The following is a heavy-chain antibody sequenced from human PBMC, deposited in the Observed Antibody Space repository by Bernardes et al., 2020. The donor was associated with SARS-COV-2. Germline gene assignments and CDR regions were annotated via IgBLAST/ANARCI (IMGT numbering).Heavy chain of an antibody. CDR1: GGSISSYY. CDR2: IYYSGST. Sequence: SETLSLTCTVSGGSISSYYWSWIRQPPGKGLEWIGYIYYSGSTNYNPSLKSRVTISVDTSKNQFSLKLSSVTAADTAVYYCARGKYQLPHMDVWGKGTTVTVSS. D-gene: IGHD2-2*01. V-gene: IGHV4-59*08. CDR3: ARGKYQLPHMDV. J-gene: IGHJ6*03.